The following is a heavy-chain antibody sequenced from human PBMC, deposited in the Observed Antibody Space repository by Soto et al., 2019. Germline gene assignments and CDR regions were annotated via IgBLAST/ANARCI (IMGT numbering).Heavy chain of an antibody. D-gene: IGHD2-15*01. Sequence: QVQLQEAGPGLVKPSQTLSLTCTVSGASIRGVDYFWTWIRHRPGKGLEWLGNIYASGSAYTNPSLRSRVGLSVDTSQNQFALSLNSVTAADSAVYYCAREGKDISTHGGWNAFDLWGQGTEFSVFS. CDR2: IYASGSA. CDR3: AREGKDISTHGGWNAFDL. V-gene: IGHV4-31*03. CDR1: GASIRGVDYF. J-gene: IGHJ3*01.